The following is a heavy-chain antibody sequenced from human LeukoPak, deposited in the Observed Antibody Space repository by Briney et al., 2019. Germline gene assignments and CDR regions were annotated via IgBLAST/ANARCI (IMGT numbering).Heavy chain of an antibody. D-gene: IGHD6-6*01. CDR2: IYYSGST. Sequence: PSETLSLTCTVPGGSISSSSYYWGWIRQPPGKGLEWIGSIYYSGSTYYNPSLKSRVTISVDTSKNQFSLKLSSVTAADTAVYYCARGGYEYSSSPTLGFWGHGTLVTVSS. CDR1: GGSISSSSYY. CDR3: ARGGYEYSSSPTLGF. V-gene: IGHV4-39*07. J-gene: IGHJ4*01.